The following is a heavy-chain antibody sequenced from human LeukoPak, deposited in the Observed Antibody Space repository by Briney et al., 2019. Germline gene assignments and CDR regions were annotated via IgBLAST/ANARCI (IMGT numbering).Heavy chain of an antibody. CDR3: ARDYDFWSASWFDP. CDR1: GGSISSSSYY. D-gene: IGHD3-3*01. J-gene: IGHJ5*02. CDR2: IYYSGST. V-gene: IGHV4-39*01. Sequence: SETLSLTCTVSGGSISSSSYYWGWIRQPPGKGLEWIGSIYYSGSTYYNPSLKSRVTISVDTSKNQFSLKPSSVTAADTAVYYCARDYDFWSASWFDPWGQGTLVTVSS.